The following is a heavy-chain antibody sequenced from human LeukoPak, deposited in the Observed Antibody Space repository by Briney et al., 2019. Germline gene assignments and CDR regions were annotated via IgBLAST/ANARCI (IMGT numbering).Heavy chain of an antibody. Sequence: GGSLRLSCVASAFTFSSYTVNWVRQAPGKGLEWVSYITSSSSTIYYADSVKGRFTISRDNAKNSLYLQMNSLRAEDTAVYYCARGGAGRPCDFWGQGALVTVSS. V-gene: IGHV3-48*01. D-gene: IGHD6-6*01. CDR3: ARGGAGRPCDF. CDR1: AFTFSSYT. CDR2: ITSSSSTI. J-gene: IGHJ4*02.